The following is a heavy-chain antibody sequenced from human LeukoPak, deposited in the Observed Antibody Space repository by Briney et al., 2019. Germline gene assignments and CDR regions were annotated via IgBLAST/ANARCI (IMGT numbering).Heavy chain of an antibody. V-gene: IGHV1-69*05. CDR3: ARALEQSPRGGAFDI. D-gene: IGHD3-10*01. CDR1: GGTFSSYA. CDR2: IIPIFGTA. Sequence: SVKVSCKASGGTFSSYAISWVRQAPGQGLEWMGGIIPIFGTANYAQKFQGRVTITTDESTSTAYMELSSLRSEDTAVYYCARALEQSPRGGAFDIWGQGTMVTVSS. J-gene: IGHJ3*02.